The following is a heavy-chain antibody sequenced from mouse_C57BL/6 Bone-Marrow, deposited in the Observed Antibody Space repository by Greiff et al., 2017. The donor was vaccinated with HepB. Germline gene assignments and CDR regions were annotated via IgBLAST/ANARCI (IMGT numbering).Heavy chain of an antibody. CDR1: GYTFTSYW. Sequence: QVQLQQPGAELVKPGASVKMSCKASGYTFTSYWITWVKQRPGQGLEWIGDIYPGSGSTNYNEKFKSKATLAVDPSSSTAYMQLSSLTSEDSAVYYCARGSLITTASPAFAYWGQGTLVTVAA. CDR2: IYPGSGST. D-gene: IGHD1-1*01. V-gene: IGHV1-55*01. J-gene: IGHJ3*01. CDR3: ARGSLITTASPAFAY.